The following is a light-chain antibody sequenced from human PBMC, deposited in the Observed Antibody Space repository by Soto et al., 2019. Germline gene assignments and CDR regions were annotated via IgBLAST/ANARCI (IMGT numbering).Light chain of an antibody. CDR1: NSNIGTNT. CDR2: NND. V-gene: IGLV1-44*01. CDR3: ASWDVSLICPI. J-gene: IGLJ2*01. Sequence: QSVLTQPPSASGTPGQRVTISCSGLNSNIGTNTVNWYQQLPGTAPKLLIYNNDQRPSGVPDRFSGSKSGTSASLAIGGLQFEDEADYYCASWDVSLICPIFGGGTKVTVL.